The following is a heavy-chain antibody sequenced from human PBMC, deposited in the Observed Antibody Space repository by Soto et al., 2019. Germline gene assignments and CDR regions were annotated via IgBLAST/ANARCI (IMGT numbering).Heavy chain of an antibody. J-gene: IGHJ5*02. D-gene: IGHD2-15*01. CDR2: ISSSSSTI. V-gene: IGHV3-48*02. Sequence: PGGSLRLSCAASGFTFSSYSMNWVRQAPGKGLEWVSYISSSSSTIYYADSVKGRFTISRDNAKNSLYLQMNSLRDEDTAVYYWARDGYCSGGSCYSVKLNWFDPGAREPWSPSPQ. CDR1: GFTFSSYS. CDR3: ARDGYCSGGSCYSVKLNWFDP.